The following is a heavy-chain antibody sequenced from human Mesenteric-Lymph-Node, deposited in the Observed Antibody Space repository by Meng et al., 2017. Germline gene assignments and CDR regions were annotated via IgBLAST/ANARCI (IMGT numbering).Heavy chain of an antibody. V-gene: IGHV3-48*03. CDR2: ISNNSSTI. D-gene: IGHD1-26*01. CDR3: ARPSYSGGYIFFDY. CDR1: CFSFSSYE. Sequence: SCASPCFSFSSYEMNWVRQAPGKGTGWVSYISNNSSTINYADSVKGRFTISRDNAKNSLYLQMNSLRAEDTAVYYCARPSYSGGYIFFDYWGQGTLVTVSS. J-gene: IGHJ4*02.